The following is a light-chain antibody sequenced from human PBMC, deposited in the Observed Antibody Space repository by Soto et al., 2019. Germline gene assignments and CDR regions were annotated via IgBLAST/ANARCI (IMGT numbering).Light chain of an antibody. CDR2: QIS. J-gene: IGKJ1*01. Sequence: DLVMTQTPLSSPVTLGQPASISCRSSQSLVHRDGNTYLSWLHQRPGQPPRLLIYQISNRVSGVPDRFSGSGAGTDFTLKISRVEAEDVGVYYCMQATQFPRTFGQGTKVEIK. V-gene: IGKV2-24*01. CDR1: QSLVHRDGNTY. CDR3: MQATQFPRT.